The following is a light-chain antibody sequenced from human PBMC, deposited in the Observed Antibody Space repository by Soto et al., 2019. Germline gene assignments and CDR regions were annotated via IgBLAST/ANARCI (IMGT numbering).Light chain of an antibody. V-gene: IGKV1-12*01. CDR1: QDISSW. J-gene: IGKJ4*01. CDR3: KQGNSLHLN. CDR2: AAS. Sequence: DIQMTQSPSSVSASVGDRVTITFLASQDISSWLAWFQQRPGRAPKLLIYAASTLQSGFPSRFRGSGSGTVFTLTISSLQPEDFGTHYCKQGNSLHLNLGGGT.